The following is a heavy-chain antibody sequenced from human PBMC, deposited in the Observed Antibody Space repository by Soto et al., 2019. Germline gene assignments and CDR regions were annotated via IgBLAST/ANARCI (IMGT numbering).Heavy chain of an antibody. D-gene: IGHD4-17*01. CDR3: ALLTVTTGGENDAFDI. V-gene: IGHV1-46*01. CDR1: GYTFTSYY. Sequence: QVQLVQSGAEVKKPGASVKVSCKASGYTFTSYYMHWVRQAPGQGLEWMGIINPSGGSTSYAQKFQGRVTMTRDTSTSTVYMELSSLRSEDTAVYYCALLTVTTGGENDAFDIWGQGTMVTVSS. J-gene: IGHJ3*02. CDR2: INPSGGST.